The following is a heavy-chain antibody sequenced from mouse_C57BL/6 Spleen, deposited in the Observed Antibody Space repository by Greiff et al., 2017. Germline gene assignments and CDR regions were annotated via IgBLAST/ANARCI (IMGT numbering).Heavy chain of an antibody. D-gene: IGHD1-1*01. CDR3: AIITTVVDYFDY. Sequence: QVQLKQSGAELVKPGASVKMSCKASGYTFTSYWITWVKQRPGQGLEWIGDIYPGSGSTNYNEKFKSKATLTVDTSSSTAYMQLSSLTSEDSAVYYCAIITTVVDYFDYWGQGTTLTVSS. J-gene: IGHJ2*01. CDR2: IYPGSGST. CDR1: GYTFTSYW. V-gene: IGHV1-55*01.